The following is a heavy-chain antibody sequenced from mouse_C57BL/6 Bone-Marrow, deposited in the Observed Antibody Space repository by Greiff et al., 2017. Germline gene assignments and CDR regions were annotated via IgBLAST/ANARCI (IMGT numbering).Heavy chain of an antibody. V-gene: IGHV1-26*01. CDR2: INPNNGGT. Sequence: EVQLQQSGPELVKPGASVKISCKASGYTFTDYYMNWVKQSHGKSLEWIGDINPNNGGTSYNQKFKGKATLTVDKSSCTAYMELLILTSEDSAVYYCARVDYYGSSYGWYFDVWGTGTTVTVSS. J-gene: IGHJ1*03. CDR3: ARVDYYGSSYGWYFDV. CDR1: GYTFTDYY. D-gene: IGHD1-1*01.